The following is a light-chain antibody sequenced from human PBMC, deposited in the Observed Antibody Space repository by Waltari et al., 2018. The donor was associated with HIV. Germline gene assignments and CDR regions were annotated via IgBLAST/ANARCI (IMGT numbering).Light chain of an antibody. CDR2: GNS. Sequence: QSVLTQPPSVSGAPGQRVTISCPWSSSNIGAGYDVHWYQQLPGTAPKPLIYGNSNRPSGVPDRFSGSKSGTSASLAITGLQAEDEADYYCQSYDSSLSVWVFGGGTKLTVL. J-gene: IGLJ3*02. V-gene: IGLV1-40*01. CDR1: SSNIGAGYD. CDR3: QSYDSSLSVWV.